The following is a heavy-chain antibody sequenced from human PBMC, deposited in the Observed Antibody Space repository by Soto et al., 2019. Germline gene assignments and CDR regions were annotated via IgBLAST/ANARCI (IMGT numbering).Heavy chain of an antibody. CDR3: ARLSRTNYYDTSGFFKDNGFDP. Sequence: QVQLVQSGAEVKKPGSSMKVSCKASGGTFNSYDINWVRQAPGQGLEWMGGIIPIVETPKYAQKFQGRVTITADESTNTVYMELSSLRSEDTAMYSCARLSRTNYYDTSGFFKDNGFDPWGQGTLVTVSS. J-gene: IGHJ5*02. CDR2: IIPIVETP. CDR1: GGTFNSYD. D-gene: IGHD3-22*01. V-gene: IGHV1-69*01.